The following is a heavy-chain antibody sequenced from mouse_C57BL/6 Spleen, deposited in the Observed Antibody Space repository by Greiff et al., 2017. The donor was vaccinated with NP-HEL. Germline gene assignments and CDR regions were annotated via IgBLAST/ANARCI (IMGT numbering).Heavy chain of an antibody. CDR1: GYTFTSYW. CDR2: IHPNSGST. Sequence: QLQQSGAELVKPGASVKLSCKASGYTFTSYWMHWVKQRPGQGLEWIGMIHPNSGSTNYNEKFKSKATLTVDKSSSTAYMQLSSLTSEDSAVYYCADGSSWWYFDVWGTGTTVTVSS. CDR3: ADGSSWWYFDV. D-gene: IGHD1-1*01. J-gene: IGHJ1*03. V-gene: IGHV1-64*01.